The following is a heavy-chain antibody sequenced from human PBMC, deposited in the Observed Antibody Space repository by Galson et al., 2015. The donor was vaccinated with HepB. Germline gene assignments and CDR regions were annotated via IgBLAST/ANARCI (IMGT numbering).Heavy chain of an antibody. CDR1: GFTFSSYG. J-gene: IGHJ6*02. CDR3: AKGYSSTPYYYYYGMDV. Sequence: SLRLSCAASGFTFSSYGMHWVRQAPGKGLEWVAFIRYDGSNKYYADSVKGRFTISRDNSKNTLYLQMNSLRAEDTAVYYCAKGYSSTPYYYYYGMDVWGQGTTVTVSS. CDR2: IRYDGSNK. V-gene: IGHV3-30*02. D-gene: IGHD6-13*01.